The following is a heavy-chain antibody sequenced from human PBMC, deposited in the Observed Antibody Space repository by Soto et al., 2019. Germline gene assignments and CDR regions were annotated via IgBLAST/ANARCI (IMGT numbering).Heavy chain of an antibody. CDR1: GFTFTTAW. V-gene: IGHV3-15*01. J-gene: IGHJ4*02. CDR3: ATDLPTAGAGEFDY. D-gene: IGHD6-19*01. CDR2: IKTKTEGEAT. Sequence: GGSLRLSCAASGFTFTTAWMIWVRQAPGKGLEWVGHIKTKTEGEATNYATPVKGRFSISRDDSTNTQSLQMNSLKSEDTAVYYCATDLPTAGAGEFDYWGQGTLVTVS.